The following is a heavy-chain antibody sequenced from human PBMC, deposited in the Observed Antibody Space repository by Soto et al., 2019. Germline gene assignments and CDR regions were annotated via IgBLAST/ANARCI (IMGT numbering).Heavy chain of an antibody. Sequence: PSETLSLTCTVSGGSISFDHYHWTWIRQPPGKGLEWIGYVHYSGSVLYNPSLQSRVSISVDTSKNQFSPRLSSVTAADTAVYFCAREDDGGDRDYYGLDVWGQGTTVTAP. CDR2: VHYSGSV. J-gene: IGHJ6*02. CDR3: AREDDGGDRDYYGLDV. V-gene: IGHV4-30-4*01. CDR1: GGSISFDHYH. D-gene: IGHD2-21*02.